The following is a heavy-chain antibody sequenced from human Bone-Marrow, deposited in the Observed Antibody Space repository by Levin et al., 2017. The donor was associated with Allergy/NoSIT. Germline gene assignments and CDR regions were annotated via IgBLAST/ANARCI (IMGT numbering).Heavy chain of an antibody. CDR2: IYFSGRT. V-gene: IGHV4-4*02. Sequence: KASETLSLTCAISGGSISIGWWSWVRQSPGKGLEWIGEIYFSGRTNYSPSLQSRITISLDESKSQISLNLISVTAADTAVYFCARRVGFEGTFDWSPYYFDRWGPGALVTVSS. J-gene: IGHJ4*02. D-gene: IGHD3-9*01. CDR3: ARRVGFEGTFDWSPYYFDR. CDR1: GGSISIGW.